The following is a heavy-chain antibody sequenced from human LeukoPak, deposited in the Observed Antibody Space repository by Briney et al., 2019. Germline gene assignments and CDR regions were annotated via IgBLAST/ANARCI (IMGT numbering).Heavy chain of an antibody. V-gene: IGHV3-48*04. J-gene: IGHJ6*03. Sequence: GGSLRLSCAGSGFIFRDYSMNWVRQVPGKGLEWVSYTSTSSSTRYYADSVKGRFTISRDNAKNLLFLQMNSLRPEDRGVYYCARGPAVADYFQYYYVDVWGKGTTVSVYS. D-gene: IGHD6-19*01. CDR1: GFIFRDYS. CDR3: ARGPAVADYFQYYYVDV. CDR2: TSTSSSTR.